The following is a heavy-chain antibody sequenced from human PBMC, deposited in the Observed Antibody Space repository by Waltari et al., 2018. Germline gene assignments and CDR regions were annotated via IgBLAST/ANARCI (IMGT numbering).Heavy chain of an antibody. CDR2: LKIDGSGT. D-gene: IGHD4-4*01. V-gene: IGHV3-74*01. CDR3: ARGVPDYSSLAY. CDR1: GFTFSSYW. Sequence: EVQLVESGGTLVQPGGSLRLSCAVSGFTFSSYWMHWVRQVPGQELGWLGRLKIDGSGTVYADSVKVRFTISRDNAKNTLYLQMNSLRADDTAVYYCARGVPDYSSLAYWGLGTLVTVSS. J-gene: IGHJ4*02.